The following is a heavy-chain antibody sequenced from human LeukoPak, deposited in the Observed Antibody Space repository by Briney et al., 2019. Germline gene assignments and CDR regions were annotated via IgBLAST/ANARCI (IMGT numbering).Heavy chain of an antibody. V-gene: IGHV3-30-3*01. J-gene: IGHJ2*01. D-gene: IGHD6-13*01. CDR1: GFTFSSYA. Sequence: GGSLRLSCAASGFTFSSYAMHWVRQAPGKGLEWVAVISYDGSNKYYADSVKGRFTISRDNSKNTLYLQMNSLRAEDTAVYYCARGGQQLTKAGWYFDLWGRGTLVTVSS. CDR3: ARGGQQLTKAGWYFDL. CDR2: ISYDGSNK.